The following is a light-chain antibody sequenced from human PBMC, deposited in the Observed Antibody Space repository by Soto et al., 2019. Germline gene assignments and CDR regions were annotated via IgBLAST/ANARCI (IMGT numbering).Light chain of an antibody. Sequence: DIQMTQSPSSLSASVGDRVTITCQASQDISNYLNWYQQKPGKAPKLLIYDASNLETGVPSRFSGSGSGIDFTFTISSLQPEDIATYHCQQYDNLPFTLGPGTKVDIK. J-gene: IGKJ3*01. CDR2: DAS. V-gene: IGKV1-33*01. CDR3: QQYDNLPFT. CDR1: QDISNY.